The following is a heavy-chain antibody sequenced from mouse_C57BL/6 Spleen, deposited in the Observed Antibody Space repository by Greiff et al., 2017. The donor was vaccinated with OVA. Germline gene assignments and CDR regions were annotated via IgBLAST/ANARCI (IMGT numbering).Heavy chain of an antibody. CDR3: ARDYYGSSLFAY. CDR1: GYAFSSSW. Sequence: VQLQQSGPELVKPGASVKISCMASGYAFSSSWMNWVKQRPGKGLEWIGRIYPGDGDTNYNGKFKGKATLTADKSSSTAYMQLSSLTSEDSAVYFCARDYYGSSLFAYWGQGTLVTVSA. J-gene: IGHJ3*01. CDR2: IYPGDGDT. V-gene: IGHV1-82*01. D-gene: IGHD1-1*01.